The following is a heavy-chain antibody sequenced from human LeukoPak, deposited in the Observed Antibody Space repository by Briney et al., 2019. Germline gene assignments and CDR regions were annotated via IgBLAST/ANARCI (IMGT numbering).Heavy chain of an antibody. J-gene: IGHJ4*02. V-gene: IGHV3-23*01. CDR2: ISGSGGST. CDR3: AKRGMTTIKEGFDY. D-gene: IGHD5-24*01. Sequence: GGSLRLSCAASGFTFSSYAMSWVRQAPGKGLEWVSAISGSGGSTYYADSVKGRFTISRDNSGNTLFLQMNSLRAEDTAVYYCAKRGMTTIKEGFDYWGQGILVTVSP. CDR1: GFTFSSYA.